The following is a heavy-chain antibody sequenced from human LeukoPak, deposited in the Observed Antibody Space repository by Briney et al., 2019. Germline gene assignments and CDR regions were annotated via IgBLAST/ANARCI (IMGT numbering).Heavy chain of an antibody. J-gene: IGHJ5*02. V-gene: IGHV4-61*02. D-gene: IGHD3-22*01. CDR3: XXXXDYYDXXXXFNKXXNWFDP. CDR1: GGSISSGSYY. Sequence: ASQTLSLTCTVSGGSISSGSYYWSWIRQPAGKGLEWIGRIYTSGSTNYNPSLKSRVTISVDTSKNQFSLKLSSVTAAYTAVYXXXXXXDYYDXXXXFNKXXNWFDPWGQGTLVTVS. CDR2: IYTSGST.